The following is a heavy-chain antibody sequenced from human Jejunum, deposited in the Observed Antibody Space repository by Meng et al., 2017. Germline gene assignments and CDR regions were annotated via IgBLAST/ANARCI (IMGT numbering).Heavy chain of an antibody. CDR2: AST. J-gene: IGHJ4*02. CDR3: ARDHMGSLDY. D-gene: IGHD1-26*01. V-gene: IGHV4-61*08. CDR1: DGSVRRAGYH. Sequence: PSTTLPHIFTVSDGSVRRAGYHWLDIRQPPGNGPEWIGYASTNYHPPLKSRFPISLDTSRNQFSLSLSSVTAADTAVYNCARDHMGSLDYWGQGILVTVSS.